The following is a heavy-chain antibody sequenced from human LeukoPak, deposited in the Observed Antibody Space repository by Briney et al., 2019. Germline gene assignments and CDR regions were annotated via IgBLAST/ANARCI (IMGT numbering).Heavy chain of an antibody. CDR1: GFTFSSYE. CDR2: ISSSGSTI. Sequence: PGGSLRLSCAASGFTFSSYEMNWVRQAPGKGLEWVSYISSSGSTIYYADSVKGRFTISRDNAKNSLYLQMNSLRAEDTAVYYCANGFSMTTVTPDAFDIWGQGTMVTVSS. D-gene: IGHD4-17*01. J-gene: IGHJ3*02. V-gene: IGHV3-48*03. CDR3: ANGFSMTTVTPDAFDI.